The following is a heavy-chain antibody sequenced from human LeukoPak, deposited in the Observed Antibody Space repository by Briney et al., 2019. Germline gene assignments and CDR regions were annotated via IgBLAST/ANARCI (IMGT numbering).Heavy chain of an antibody. Sequence: PGGSLRLSCAASGFTFSSYWMHWVRQAPGKGLVWVSRINSDGSSTTYADSVKGRFTISRDNAKNTLYLQMNSLKTEDTAVYYCTLLDYGDYWGQGTLVTVSS. CDR2: INSDGSST. V-gene: IGHV3-74*01. D-gene: IGHD4-17*01. CDR1: GFTFSSYW. J-gene: IGHJ4*02. CDR3: TLLDYGDY.